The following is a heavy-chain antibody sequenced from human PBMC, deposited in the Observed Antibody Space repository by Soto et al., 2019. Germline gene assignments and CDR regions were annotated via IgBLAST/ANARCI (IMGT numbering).Heavy chain of an antibody. D-gene: IGHD2-2*01. V-gene: IGHV1-69*12. CDR2: IIPIFGTA. Sequence: QVQLVQSGAEVKKPWSSVKVSCKASVGTFSSYAISWVRQAPGQGLEWMGGIIPIFGTANYAQKFQGRVTITADESTSTAYMELSSLRSEDTAVYYCARANTYQHLNWFDPWGQGTLVTVSS. CDR3: ARANTYQHLNWFDP. CDR1: VGTFSSYA. J-gene: IGHJ5*02.